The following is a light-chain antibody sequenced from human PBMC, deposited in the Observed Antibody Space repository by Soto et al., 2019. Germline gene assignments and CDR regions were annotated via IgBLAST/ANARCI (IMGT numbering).Light chain of an antibody. CDR1: QSISSW. J-gene: IGKJ1*01. CDR3: QQYNSYSWT. CDR2: KAS. V-gene: IGKV1-5*03. Sequence: DIQMTQSPSTLSASVGDRVTITCRASQSISSWLAWYQQKPGKAPKLLIYKASSLESGVPSRFSGSGSGTEFTLTIRSLQPDDFATYYCQQYNSYSWTFGQGTKVEIK.